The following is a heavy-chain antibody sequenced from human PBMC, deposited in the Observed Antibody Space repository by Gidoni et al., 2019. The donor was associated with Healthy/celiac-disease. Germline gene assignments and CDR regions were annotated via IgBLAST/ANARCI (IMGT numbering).Heavy chain of an antibody. V-gene: IGHV3-15*01. CDR2: YKSKTDGWTT. CDR1: GFTFRNAW. Sequence: EVQLVESGGGLVKPGGSLRLSCAASGFTFRNAWMSWVRQAPGKGLGGVGRYKSKTDGWTTDYAGTVKGRLPISRDGSKNTLYLQMNSLKTEDNAVDYWTKVVSGWNGYLGQGTLVTVSS. CDR3: TKVVSGWNGY. D-gene: IGHD6-19*01. J-gene: IGHJ4*02.